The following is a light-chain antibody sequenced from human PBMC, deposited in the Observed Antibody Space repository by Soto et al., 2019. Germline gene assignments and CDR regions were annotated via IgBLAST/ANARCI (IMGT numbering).Light chain of an antibody. Sequence: QSVLTQPASVSGSPGQSITISCTGTSSDVGSYNLVSWYQQHPGKAPKLMIYEGSARPSGISNRFSGSKSGDTASLTISRLQAEDEAHYYYCSYAGSRTFVFGGGTKVTVL. CDR1: SSDVGSYNL. V-gene: IGLV2-23*03. CDR2: EGS. J-gene: IGLJ3*02. CDR3: CSYAGSRTFV.